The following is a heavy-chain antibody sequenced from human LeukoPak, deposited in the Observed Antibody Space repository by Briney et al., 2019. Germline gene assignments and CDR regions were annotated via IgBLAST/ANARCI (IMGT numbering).Heavy chain of an antibody. V-gene: IGHV5-51*01. CDR1: GYSFTTYW. D-gene: IGHD6-19*01. CDR3: ARLRGGYSSGDLDY. CDR2: IYPGDSET. Sequence: GESLKISCKGFGYSFTTYWIAWVRQMPGKGLEWMGIIYPGDSETRYSPSFQGQVTISADKSISTAYLQWSSLEASDTAMYFCARLRGGYSSGDLDYWGQGALVTVSS. J-gene: IGHJ4*02.